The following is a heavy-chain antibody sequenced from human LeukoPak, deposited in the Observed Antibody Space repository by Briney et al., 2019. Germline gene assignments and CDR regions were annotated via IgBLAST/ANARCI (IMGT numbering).Heavy chain of an antibody. V-gene: IGHV3-30*03. CDR2: ISYDGSNK. CDR3: ARGGSSGTFAFDI. D-gene: IGHD1-26*01. Sequence: GGSLRLSCAASGFTFSSYGMHWVRQAPGKGLEWVAVISYDGSNKYYADSVKGRFTISRDNSKNTLYLQMNSLRAEDTAVYYCARGGSSGTFAFDIWGQGTMVTVSS. CDR1: GFTFSSYG. J-gene: IGHJ3*02.